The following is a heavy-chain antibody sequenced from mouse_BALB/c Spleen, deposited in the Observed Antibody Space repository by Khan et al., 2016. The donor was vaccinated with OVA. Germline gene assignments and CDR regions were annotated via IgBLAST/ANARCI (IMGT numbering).Heavy chain of an antibody. CDR1: GYTFTNYV. J-gene: IGHJ2*01. CDR3: ARGNWQSYYFDN. V-gene: IGHV1S136*01. Sequence: VQLKESGPELVKPGASVKMSCKASGYTFTNYVLHWVKQKPGQGLEWIGYINPYNGGTKYNEKFKGKATLASDKSSITANMELSSLTSEDSAVYYGARGNWQSYYFDNWGQGTTLTLSS. CDR2: INPYNGGT. D-gene: IGHD4-1*01.